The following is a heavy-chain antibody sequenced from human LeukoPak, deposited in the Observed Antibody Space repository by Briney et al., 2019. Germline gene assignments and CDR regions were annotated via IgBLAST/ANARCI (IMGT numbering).Heavy chain of an antibody. CDR2: ISWDGGST. CDR3: ATSPVTTRYYYYYMDV. CDR1: GFTFDDYA. V-gene: IGHV3-43D*03. J-gene: IGHJ6*03. D-gene: IGHD4-17*01. Sequence: GGSLRLSCAASGFTFDDYAMHWVRQAPGKGLEWVSLISWDGGSTYYADSVKGRFTISRDNSKNSLYLQMNSLRAEDTALYYCATSPVTTRYYYYYMDVWGKGTTVTVSS.